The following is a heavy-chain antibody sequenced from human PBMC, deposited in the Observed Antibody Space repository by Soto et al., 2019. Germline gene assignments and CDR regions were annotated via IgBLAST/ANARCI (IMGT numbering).Heavy chain of an antibody. CDR2: IIPIFGTG. Sequence: QVQLAQSGAEVKKPGSSVKVSCKASGGTFSSYAISWVRQAPGQGLEWMGGIIPIFGTGNYAQKFQGRVTITADESTSTADMELSSLRSEDTAVYFCAREGLYGSGGYYSKDLDYWGQGTLVTVSS. CDR1: GGTFSSYA. V-gene: IGHV1-69*01. D-gene: IGHD3-10*01. J-gene: IGHJ4*02. CDR3: AREGLYGSGGYYSKDLDY.